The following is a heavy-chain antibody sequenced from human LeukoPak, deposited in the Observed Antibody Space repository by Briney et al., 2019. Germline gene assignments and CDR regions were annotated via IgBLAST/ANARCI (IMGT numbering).Heavy chain of an antibody. J-gene: IGHJ4*02. D-gene: IGHD3-10*01. CDR2: INPKSGDT. Sequence: ASVKVSCKASGYSFIGYYLHWVRKAPGQGLEWMGWINPKSGDTNYAQKFQGRVTMTRDTSINTAYMDLSSLRSEDTAVYYCARDQGYYGSGSYYYGYWGQGTLVTVSS. CDR3: ARDQGYYGSGSYYYGY. CDR1: GYSFIGYY. V-gene: IGHV1-2*02.